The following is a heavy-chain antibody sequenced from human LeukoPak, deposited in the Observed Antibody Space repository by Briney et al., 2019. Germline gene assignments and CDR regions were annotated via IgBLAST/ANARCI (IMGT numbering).Heavy chain of an antibody. CDR3: ARQEDYYRFDY. J-gene: IGHJ4*02. Sequence: SETLSLTCTVSGGSVSSSTYSWGWIRQPPGKGLEWIGSVYYSGTTYYNSSLKSRVTLSADTSKDEFSLKLSAVTAADTAVYYCARQEDYYRFDYWGLGTLVTVSS. D-gene: IGHD3-22*01. V-gene: IGHV4-39*01. CDR1: GGSVSSSTYS. CDR2: VYYSGTT.